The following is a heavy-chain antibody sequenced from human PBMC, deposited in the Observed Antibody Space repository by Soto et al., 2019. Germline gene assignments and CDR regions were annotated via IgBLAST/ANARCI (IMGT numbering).Heavy chain of an antibody. V-gene: IGHV4-34*01. CDR1: GGSFSGHS. CDR2: INHSGRV. Sequence: SETLSLTCAVYGGSFSGHSWTWIRQSPGKGLEWIGDINHSGRVNYSPSLKSRVTISLDTSRNQFSLTLSAVTAADTAMYYCSTRAYDTNGYYRFDPWGQGTLVTVS. D-gene: IGHD3-22*01. J-gene: IGHJ5*01. CDR3: STRAYDTNGYYRFDP.